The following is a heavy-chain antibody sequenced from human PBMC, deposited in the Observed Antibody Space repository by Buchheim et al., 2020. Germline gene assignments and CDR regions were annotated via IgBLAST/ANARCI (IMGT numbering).Heavy chain of an antibody. CDR3: ARKVELREGSSSPYYYYMDV. CDR2: IWYDGSNK. J-gene: IGHJ6*03. V-gene: IGHV3-33*01. CDR1: GFTFSSYG. Sequence: QVQLVESGGGVVQPGRSLRLSCAASGFTFSSYGMHWVRQAPGKGLEWVAVIWYDGSNKYYADSVKGRFTISRDNSKNTLYLQMNSLRAEDTAVYYCARKVELREGSSSPYYYYMDVWGKGTT. D-gene: IGHD1-7*01.